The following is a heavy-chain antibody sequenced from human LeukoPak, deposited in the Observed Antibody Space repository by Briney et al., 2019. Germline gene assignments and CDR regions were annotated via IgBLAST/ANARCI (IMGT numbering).Heavy chain of an antibody. CDR1: GFTFSSYS. V-gene: IGHV3-21*01. J-gene: IGHJ3*02. CDR2: ISSSSSYI. CDR3: ARDRRLRGDGAFDI. D-gene: IGHD4-17*01. Sequence: PGGSLRLSCAASGFTFSSYSMNWVRQAPGKGLEWVSSISSSSSYIYYADSVKGRFTISRDNAKNSLYLQMNSLRAEDTAVYYCARDRRLRGDGAFDIWGQGTMVTVSS.